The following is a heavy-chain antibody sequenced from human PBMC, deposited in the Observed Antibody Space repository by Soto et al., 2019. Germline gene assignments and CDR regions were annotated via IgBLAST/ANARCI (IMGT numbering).Heavy chain of an antibody. J-gene: IGHJ2*01. Sequence: QVQLQESGPGLVKPSQTLSLTCTVSGGSISSGGYYWSWIRQHPGKGLEWIGYIYYSGSTYYNPSLKSRVTISVDTSKHQFSLKLSSVTAADTAVYYCAREGGIYCGGDCYYWHFDLWGRGTLVTVSS. CDR1: GGSISSGGYY. CDR2: IYYSGST. D-gene: IGHD2-21*02. V-gene: IGHV4-31*03. CDR3: AREGGIYCGGDCYYWHFDL.